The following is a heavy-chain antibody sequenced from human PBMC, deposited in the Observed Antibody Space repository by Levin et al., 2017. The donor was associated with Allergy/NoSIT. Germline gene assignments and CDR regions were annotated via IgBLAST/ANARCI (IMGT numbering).Heavy chain of an antibody. Sequence: GESLKISCAASRLTFRNYGMHWVRQAPGKGLEWVAFIWYDGSNEYFADSVKGRFTISRDNSKNRLYLQMNSLRVEDTAVYYCATDREEKYMDVWGKGTTVIVSS. CDR2: IWYDGSNE. CDR1: RLTFRNYG. V-gene: IGHV3-30*02. J-gene: IGHJ6*04. CDR3: ATDREEKYMDV.